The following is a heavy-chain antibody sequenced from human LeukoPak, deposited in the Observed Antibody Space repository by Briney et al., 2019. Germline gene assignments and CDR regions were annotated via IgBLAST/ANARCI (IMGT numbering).Heavy chain of an antibody. CDR2: IIPILGMT. D-gene: IGHD2-15*01. Sequence: VASVKVSCKASGGTFSSYTISWVRQAPGQGLEWMGRIIPILGMTNYAQKFQGRVTITADNSATTAYMDLSSLRSEDTAVYYCARGDCTGGSCPDYWGQGTLVTVSS. CDR1: GGTFSSYT. V-gene: IGHV1-69*02. CDR3: ARGDCTGGSCPDY. J-gene: IGHJ4*02.